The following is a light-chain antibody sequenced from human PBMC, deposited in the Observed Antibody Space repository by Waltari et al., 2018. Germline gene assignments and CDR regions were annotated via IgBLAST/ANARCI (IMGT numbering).Light chain of an antibody. J-gene: IGKJ1*01. CDR3: QQYYSPPWT. CDR2: WAS. CDR1: QSVLYHSNNHNY. Sequence: DTVMTQSPDSLAVSLGERATINCKSSQSVLYHSNNHNYLAWYQQKPGQPPRLLIYWASTRESGVPDRFSGSGSGTDFTLTISSLQAEDLAVYYCQQYYSPPWTFGQGTKVEIK. V-gene: IGKV4-1*01.